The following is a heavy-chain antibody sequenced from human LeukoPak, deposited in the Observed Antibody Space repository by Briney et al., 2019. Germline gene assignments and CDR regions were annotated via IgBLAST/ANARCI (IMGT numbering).Heavy chain of an antibody. Sequence: SETLSLTCAVYGGSFIGYYWSWIRQPPGKGLEWIGEINHSGSTNYNPSLKSRVTISVDTSKNQFSLKLSSVTAADTAVYYCARAYSGSYYVWFDPWGQGTLVTVSS. V-gene: IGHV4-34*01. D-gene: IGHD1-26*01. J-gene: IGHJ5*02. CDR3: ARAYSGSYYVWFDP. CDR1: GGSFIGYY. CDR2: INHSGST.